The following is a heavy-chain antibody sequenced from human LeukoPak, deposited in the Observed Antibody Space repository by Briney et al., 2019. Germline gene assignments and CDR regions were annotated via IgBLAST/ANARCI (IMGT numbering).Heavy chain of an antibody. CDR1: GLTFRNSY. CDR3: AKGGQTDRFDY. CDR2: IYSGGST. Sequence: GGSLRLSCAASGLTFRNSYMNWVRQAPGKGLEWVSVIYSGGSTYYAESVKGRFTISRHNSKNELYLQMNSLRAEDTAVFYCAKGGQTDRFDYWGQGALVTVSS. D-gene: IGHD5-12*01. J-gene: IGHJ4*02. V-gene: IGHV3-53*01.